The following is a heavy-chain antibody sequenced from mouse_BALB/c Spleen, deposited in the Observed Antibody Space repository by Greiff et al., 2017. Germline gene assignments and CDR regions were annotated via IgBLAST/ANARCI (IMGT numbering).Heavy chain of an antibody. CDR2: INPGSGGT. D-gene: IGHD2-10*02. CDR3: ARSAYGNDPFAY. J-gene: IGHJ3*01. Sequence: VQLQQSGAELVRPGTSVKVSCKASGYAFTNYLIEWVKQRPGQGLEWIGVINPGSGGTNYNEKFKGKATLTADKSSSTAYMQLSSLTSDDSAVYFCARSAYGNDPFAYWGQGTLVTVSA. CDR1: GYAFTNYL. V-gene: IGHV1-54*01.